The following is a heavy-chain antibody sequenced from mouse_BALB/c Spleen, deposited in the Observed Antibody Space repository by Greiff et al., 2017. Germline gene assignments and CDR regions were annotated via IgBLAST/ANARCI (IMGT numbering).Heavy chain of an antibody. J-gene: IGHJ3*01. CDR1: GFTFSSYA. Sequence: EVKLMESGGGLVKPGGSLKLSCAASGFTFSSYAMSWVRQTPEKRLEWVASISSGGSTYYPDSVKGRFTISRDNARNILYLQMSSLRSEDTAMYYCARGRDDYRWFAYWGQGTLVTVSA. D-gene: IGHD2-4*01. CDR2: ISSGGST. V-gene: IGHV5-6-5*01. CDR3: ARGRDDYRWFAY.